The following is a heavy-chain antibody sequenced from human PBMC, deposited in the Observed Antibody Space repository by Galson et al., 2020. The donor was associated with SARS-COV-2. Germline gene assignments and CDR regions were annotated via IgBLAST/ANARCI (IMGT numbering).Heavy chain of an antibody. CDR3: AKEFFREGMSCCDY. CDR2: ISDNGDTT. CDR1: GFTFNRHA. V-gene: IGHV3-23*01. J-gene: IGHJ4*02. D-gene: IGHD3-10*01. Sequence: GGSLRLSCAASGFTFNRHAMSWVRQAPGKGLEWVSAISDNGDTTYYIDSVKGRFTISRDNSKNTLYLQMNSLRVEDTAVYYCAKEFFREGMSCCDYCGQGTLVTVSS.